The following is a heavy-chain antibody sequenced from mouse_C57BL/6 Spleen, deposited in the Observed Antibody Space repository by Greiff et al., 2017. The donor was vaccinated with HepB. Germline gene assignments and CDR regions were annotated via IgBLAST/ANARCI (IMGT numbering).Heavy chain of an antibody. D-gene: IGHD1-3*01. CDR1: GYSLTRYG. CDR3: ARLEDI. CDR2: IWAGGST. V-gene: IGHV2-9*02. J-gene: IGHJ2*01. Sequence: VQLVESGPGLVAPSQSLSISCTVYGYSLTRYGVHWVRQPPGKGLEWLGLIWAGGSTNYYSALLSRQSISKDNSKCQVSLKMNSRQTDDTAMYYWARLEDIWRQGTTLTVSS.